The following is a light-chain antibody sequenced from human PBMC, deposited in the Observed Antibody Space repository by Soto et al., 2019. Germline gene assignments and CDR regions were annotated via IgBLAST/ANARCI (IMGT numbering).Light chain of an antibody. J-gene: IGKJ5*01. CDR2: GVS. CDR1: HRVSSY. CDR3: QQYNNWPPIT. V-gene: IGKV3-15*01. Sequence: ERLMPQSAATLSMSPFESGNRLCSASHRVSSYIAWYQPKPGQASRLLIYGVSTRANGVPARFSGSGSGTEFTLTISSLQSEDFAVYYCQQYNNWPPITFGQGTRPEIK.